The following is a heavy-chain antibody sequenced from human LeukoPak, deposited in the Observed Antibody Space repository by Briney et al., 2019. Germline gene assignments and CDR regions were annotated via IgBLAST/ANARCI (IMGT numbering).Heavy chain of an antibody. Sequence: SQTLSLTCVISGDSPSNNNAAWNWIRQSPSRGLEWLGRTYYRSKWFSDYAVSVESRITIKPDTSKNQFLLQLNSVTPDDTAVYFCAREIHRTPWSPPPFDSWGQGTLVTVSS. CDR3: AREIHRTPWSPPPFDS. D-gene: IGHD1/OR15-1a*01. V-gene: IGHV6-1*01. CDR2: TYYRSKWFS. CDR1: GDSPSNNNAA. J-gene: IGHJ4*02.